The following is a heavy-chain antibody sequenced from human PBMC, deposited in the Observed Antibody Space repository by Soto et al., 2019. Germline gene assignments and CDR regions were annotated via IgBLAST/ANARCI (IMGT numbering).Heavy chain of an antibody. CDR3: ARRTGKEGNYYYYYMDV. CDR1: GFTFSSYA. Sequence: GGSLRLSCAASGFTFSSYAMSWVRQAPGKGLEWVSAISGSGGSTYYADSVKGRFTISRDNSKNTLYLQMNSLRAEDTAVYYCARRTGKEGNYYYYYMDVWGKGTTVTVSS. CDR2: ISGSGGST. V-gene: IGHV3-23*01. J-gene: IGHJ6*03.